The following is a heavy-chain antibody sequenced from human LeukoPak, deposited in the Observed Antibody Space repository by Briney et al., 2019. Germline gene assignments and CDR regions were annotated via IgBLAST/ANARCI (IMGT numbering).Heavy chain of an antibody. Sequence: RPGGSLRLSCVASGFTFSTYTMNRVRQAPGKGLEWVSSISDSLGYMYYADSVKGRFTISRDNAKNSLFLQMNSLRAEDTAVYYCVRSLIAAGDCWGQGTLVTVSS. D-gene: IGHD2/OR15-2a*01. CDR1: GFTFSTYT. CDR2: ISDSLGYM. CDR3: VRSLIAAGDC. V-gene: IGHV3-21*01. J-gene: IGHJ4*02.